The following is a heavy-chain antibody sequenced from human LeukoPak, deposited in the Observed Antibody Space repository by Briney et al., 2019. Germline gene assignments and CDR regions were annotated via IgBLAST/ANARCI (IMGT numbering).Heavy chain of an antibody. J-gene: IGHJ4*02. V-gene: IGHV3-7*01. CDR2: IKQAGSEK. CDR3: ARGVATIGNDY. Sequence: GGSLSLSCAAPGFTFSSYWMSWFGKVPGRGLDWVANIKQAGSEKYYVDSVKGRFTISRDNAKNSVYLQMNSLRAEDTAVYYCARGVATIGNDYWGQGTLVTVSS. D-gene: IGHD5-12*01. CDR1: GFTFSSYW.